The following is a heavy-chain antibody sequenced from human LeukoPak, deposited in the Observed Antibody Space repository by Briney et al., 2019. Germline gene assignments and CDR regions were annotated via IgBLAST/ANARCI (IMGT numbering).Heavy chain of an antibody. CDR3: AAEHDGFDI. CDR2: IRGDGGDT. J-gene: IGHJ3*02. CDR1: RFSFSNSW. Sequence: GGSLRLSCAASRFSFSNSWMHWVRQTPGKGLVWVSSIRGDGGDTTYTDSVKGRFTISRDNAKNTLYLQMNSLRADDTAVYYCAAEHDGFDIWGQGTMVTVSS. V-gene: IGHV3-74*01.